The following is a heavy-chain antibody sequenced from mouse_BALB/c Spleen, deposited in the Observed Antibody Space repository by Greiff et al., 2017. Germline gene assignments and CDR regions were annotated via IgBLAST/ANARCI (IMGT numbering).Heavy chain of an antibody. CDR3: ARAGGLRGGDFDY. CDR1: GYSFTGYF. V-gene: IGHV1-20*02. Sequence: EVQLQQSGPELVKPGASVKISCKASGYSFTGYFMNWVMQSHGKSLEWIGRINPYNGDTFYNQKFKGKATLTVDKSSSTAHMELRSLAAEDSAVYYCARAGGLRGGDFDYWGQGTTLTVSS. D-gene: IGHD3-1*01. J-gene: IGHJ2*01. CDR2: INPYNGDT.